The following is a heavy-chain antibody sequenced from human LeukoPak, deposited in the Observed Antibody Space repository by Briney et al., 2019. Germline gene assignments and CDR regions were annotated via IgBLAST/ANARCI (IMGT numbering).Heavy chain of an antibody. V-gene: IGHV1-69*13. CDR2: IIPIFGTA. D-gene: IGHD3-9*01. J-gene: IGHJ6*04. Sequence: SVKVSCKASGGSFSSYAISWVRQAPGQGLEWMGGIIPIFGTANYAQKFQGRVTITADESTSTAYMELSSLRSEDTAVYYCASSALRYFGDGTDVWGKGTTVTVSS. CDR1: GGSFSSYA. CDR3: ASSALRYFGDGTDV.